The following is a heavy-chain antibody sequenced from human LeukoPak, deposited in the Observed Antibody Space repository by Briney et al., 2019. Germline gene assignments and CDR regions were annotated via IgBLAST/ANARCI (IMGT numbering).Heavy chain of an antibody. CDR2: IVVGSGNT. V-gene: IGHV1-58*02. CDR1: GFTFTSSA. D-gene: IGHD1-26*01. CDR3: AAERATGNWFDP. J-gene: IGHJ5*02. Sequence: SVKVSCKASGFTFTSSAMQWVRQARGQRLEWIGWIVVGSGNTNYAQKFQERVTITRGMSTSTAYMELSSLRSEDTAVYYCAAERATGNWFDPWGQGTLVTVSS.